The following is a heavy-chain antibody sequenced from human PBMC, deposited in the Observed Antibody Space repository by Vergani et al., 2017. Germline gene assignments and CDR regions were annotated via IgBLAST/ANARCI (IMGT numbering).Heavy chain of an antibody. D-gene: IGHD6-19*01. J-gene: IGHJ6*02. CDR2: IDPSDSYT. CDR3: ARQVAVAGKWWGPYYYYGMDV. CDR1: GYSFTSYW. V-gene: IGHV5-10-1*01. Sequence: EVQLVQSGAEVKKPGESLRISCKGSGYSFTSYWISWVRQMPGKGLEWMGRIDPSDSYTNYSPSFQGHVTISADKSISPAYLKWSSLKASDTAMYYCARQVAVAGKWWGPYYYYGMDVWGQGTTVTVSS.